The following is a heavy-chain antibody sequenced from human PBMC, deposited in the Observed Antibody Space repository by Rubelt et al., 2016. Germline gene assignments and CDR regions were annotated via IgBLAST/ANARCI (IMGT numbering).Heavy chain of an antibody. J-gene: IGHJ3*02. CDR3: ANLCSGGSCYGGYAFDI. CDR1: GFTFSSYA. Sequence: GQPGGSLRLSCAASGFTFSSYAMSWVRQAPGKGLEWVSAISGSGGSTYYADSVKGRFTISRDNSKNTLYLQMNSLRAEDTAVYYCANLCSGGSCYGGYAFDIWGQGTMVTVSS. CDR2: ISGSGGST. V-gene: IGHV3-23*01. D-gene: IGHD2-15*01.